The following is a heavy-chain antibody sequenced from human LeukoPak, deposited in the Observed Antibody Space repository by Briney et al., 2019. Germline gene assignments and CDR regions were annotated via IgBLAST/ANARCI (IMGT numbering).Heavy chain of an antibody. CDR1: GGSFSGYY. CDR2: INHSGST. J-gene: IGHJ4*02. CDR3: ARTLGYCSGGSCPFDY. D-gene: IGHD2-15*01. V-gene: IGHV4-34*01. Sequence: SETLSLTCAVYGGSFSGYYWSWIRQPPGKGLEWIGEINHSGSTNYNPSLKSRVTISVDTPKNQFSLKLSSVTAADTAVYYCARTLGYCSGGSCPFDYWGQGTLVTVSS.